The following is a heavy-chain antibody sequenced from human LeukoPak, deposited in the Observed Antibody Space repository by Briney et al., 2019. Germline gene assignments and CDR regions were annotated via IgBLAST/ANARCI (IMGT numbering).Heavy chain of an antibody. CDR2: ISSSSSYI. D-gene: IGHD1-26*01. Sequence: GGSLRLSCAASGFTFSSYSMNWVRQAPGKGLEWVSSISSSSSYIYYADSVKGRFTISRDNSKNTLYLQMNSLRAEDTAVYYCARDRPVGATSFDYWGQGTLVTVSS. V-gene: IGHV3-21*01. J-gene: IGHJ4*02. CDR1: GFTFSSYS. CDR3: ARDRPVGATSFDY.